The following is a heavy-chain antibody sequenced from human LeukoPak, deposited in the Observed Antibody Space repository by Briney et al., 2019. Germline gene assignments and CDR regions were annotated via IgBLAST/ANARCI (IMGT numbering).Heavy chain of an antibody. D-gene: IGHD3-22*01. CDR2: IIPIFGTA. CDR1: GGTFSSYA. Sequence: SVKVSCKASGGTFSSYAISWVRQAPGQGLEWMGGIIPIFGTANYAQKFQGRVTITADESTSTAYMELSSLRSEDTAVYYCARAPVVVIDTLATDAFDIWGQGTMVTVSS. J-gene: IGHJ3*02. CDR3: ARAPVVVIDTLATDAFDI. V-gene: IGHV1-69*13.